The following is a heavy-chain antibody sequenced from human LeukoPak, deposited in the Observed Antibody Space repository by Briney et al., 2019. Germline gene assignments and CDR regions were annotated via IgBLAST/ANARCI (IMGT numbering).Heavy chain of an antibody. Sequence: PSQTLSLTCTVSGGSISSGSYYWSWIRQPAGKGPEWIGRIYTSGSTNYNPSLKSRVTISVDTSKNQFSLKLSSVTAADTAVYYCARDLEGSGYPYYFDYWGQGTLVTVSS. CDR2: IYTSGST. CDR3: ARDLEGSGYPYYFDY. D-gene: IGHD3-22*01. V-gene: IGHV4-61*02. J-gene: IGHJ4*02. CDR1: GGSISSGSYY.